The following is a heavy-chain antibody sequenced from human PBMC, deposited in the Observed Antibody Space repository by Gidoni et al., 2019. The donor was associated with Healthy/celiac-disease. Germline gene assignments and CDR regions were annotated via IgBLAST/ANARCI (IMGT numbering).Heavy chain of an antibody. J-gene: IGHJ4*02. D-gene: IGHD3-22*01. CDR3: ARGITMIVAFDFDY. CDR1: GCSFTSYD. V-gene: IGHV1-8*01. CDR2: MNPNSGNT. Sequence: QVQLVQSGAEVKKPGASVTVSCKASGCSFTSYDFNWVRQATGQGLEWMGWMNPNSGNTGYAQKFQGRVTMTRNTSISTAYMELSSLRSEDTAVYYCARGITMIVAFDFDYWGQGTLVTVSS.